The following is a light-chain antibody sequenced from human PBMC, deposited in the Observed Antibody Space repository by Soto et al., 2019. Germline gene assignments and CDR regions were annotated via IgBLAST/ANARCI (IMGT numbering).Light chain of an antibody. V-gene: IGKV3-20*01. CDR1: QSVSSSY. CDR3: HQYGSSRT. J-gene: IGKJ1*01. Sequence: EIVLTQSPGTLSLSPGERATLSCRASQSVSSSYLAWYQQKPGQAPRLLIYGASSRATGIPDRFSGSGSGTDFPLTISRLEPDDFAVYYCHQYGSSRTFGQGTKVEIK. CDR2: GAS.